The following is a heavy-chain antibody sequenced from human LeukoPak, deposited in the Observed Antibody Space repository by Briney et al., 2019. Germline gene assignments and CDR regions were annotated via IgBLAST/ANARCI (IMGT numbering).Heavy chain of an antibody. Sequence: PGGSLRLSCAASGFTFSSYAMSWVRQAPGKGLEWVSAINDSGGSTYYADSVKGRFTISRDNSKNTLYLQMNSLRAEDTAVYYCAKLPYSSSWYFFGDEPKYYYMDVWGKGTTVTISS. CDR1: GFTFSSYA. D-gene: IGHD6-13*01. CDR2: INDSGGST. CDR3: AKLPYSSSWYFFGDEPKYYYMDV. J-gene: IGHJ6*03. V-gene: IGHV3-23*01.